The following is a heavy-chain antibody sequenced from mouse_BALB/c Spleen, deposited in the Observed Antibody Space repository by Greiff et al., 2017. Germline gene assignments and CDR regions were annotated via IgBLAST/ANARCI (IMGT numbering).Heavy chain of an antibody. V-gene: IGHV1-63*02. CDR2: IYPGGGYT. CDR3: AEVSLLRAMDY. J-gene: IGHJ4*01. Sequence: QVQLQQSGAELVRPGTSVKISCKASGYTFTNYWLGWVKQRPGHGLEWIGDIYPGGGYTNYNEKFKGKATLTADTSSSTAYMQLSSLTSEDSAVYFCAEVSLLRAMDYWGQGTSVTVSS. CDR1: GYTFTNYW. D-gene: IGHD1-2*01.